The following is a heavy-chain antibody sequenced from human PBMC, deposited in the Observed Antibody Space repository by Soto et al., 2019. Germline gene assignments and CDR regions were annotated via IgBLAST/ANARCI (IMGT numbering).Heavy chain of an antibody. CDR2: IWYDGSQR. J-gene: IGHJ4*02. CDR1: GFTFNTHG. Sequence: VELVESGGGVVQPGGSLRLSCAASGFTFNTHGMHWVRQAPGKGLEWVAVIWYDGSQRYYADFVRGRFTISRDNSQKTLYLQMTSLRAEDTAVYYCASIDDYGDYVTDYWGQGALVTVSS. CDR3: ASIDDYGDYVTDY. D-gene: IGHD4-17*01. V-gene: IGHV3-33*01.